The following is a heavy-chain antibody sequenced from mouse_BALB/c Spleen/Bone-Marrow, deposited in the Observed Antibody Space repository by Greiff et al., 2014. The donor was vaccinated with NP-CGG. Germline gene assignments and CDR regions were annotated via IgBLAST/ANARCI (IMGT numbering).Heavy chain of an antibody. V-gene: IGHV1-80*01. CDR3: ARKYGDY. J-gene: IGHJ2*01. Sequence: QVQLKESGAELVRPGSSVKISCKASGYVFSSYWMNWVRQRPGQGLEWIGQIYPGDGDTNYNGKFKGKATLTADKSSSTAYMQLSSLTSEDSAVYFCARKYGDYWGQGTTLTVSS. CDR2: IYPGDGDT. D-gene: IGHD2-10*02. CDR1: GYVFSSYW.